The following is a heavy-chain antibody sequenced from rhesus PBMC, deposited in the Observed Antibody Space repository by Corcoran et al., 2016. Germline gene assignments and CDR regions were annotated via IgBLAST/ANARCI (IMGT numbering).Heavy chain of an antibody. V-gene: IGHV3-103*01. Sequence: EVQLVQSGGGLAKPGGSLRLSCAASGFTFSRYAMHWVRQAPGKGLAWVSGISSGDTTYYADSVKCRFTIARENSKNTLSLEMNSLRPEDTAVYYCAKGGGVQSFDYGGQGVLVTVSS. J-gene: IGHJ4*01. D-gene: IGHD5-24*01. CDR2: ISSGDTT. CDR1: GFTFSRYA. CDR3: AKGGGVQSFDY.